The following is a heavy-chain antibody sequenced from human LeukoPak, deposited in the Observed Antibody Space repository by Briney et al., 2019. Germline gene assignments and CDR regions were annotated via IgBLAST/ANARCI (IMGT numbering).Heavy chain of an antibody. Sequence: GGSLRFSCAASGFTFSSYAMHWVRQAPGKGLEWVAVISYDGSNKYYADSVKGRFTISRDNSKNTLYLQMNSLRAEDTAVYYCARPPSRDGYNSPGYWGQGTLVTVSS. CDR2: ISYDGSNK. CDR3: ARPPSRDGYNSPGY. D-gene: IGHD5-24*01. J-gene: IGHJ4*02. CDR1: GFTFSSYA. V-gene: IGHV3-30-3*01.